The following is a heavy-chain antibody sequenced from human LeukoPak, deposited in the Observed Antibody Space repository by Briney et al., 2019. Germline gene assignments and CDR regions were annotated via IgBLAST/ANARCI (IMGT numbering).Heavy chain of an antibody. CDR1: GFTFSNYE. CDR2: INSSGRTI. D-gene: IGHD2-8*01. Sequence: GGSLTLSCTASGFTFSNYEMNWLRQAPGKGLEWFSYINSSGRTIYYAASVKGRFTMSRDNAKNSLYLQMDSLRAEDTAVYYCARLLMVATSYYYYGMDVWGQGTTVTVSS. V-gene: IGHV3-48*03. CDR3: ARLLMVATSYYYYGMDV. J-gene: IGHJ6*02.